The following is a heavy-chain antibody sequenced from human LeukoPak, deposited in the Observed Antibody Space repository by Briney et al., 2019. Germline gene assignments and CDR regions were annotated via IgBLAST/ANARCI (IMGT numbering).Heavy chain of an antibody. D-gene: IGHD3-22*01. CDR1: GGTFSSYA. J-gene: IGHJ6*03. CDR2: IIPIFGTA. Sequence: SVKVSCKASGGTFSSYAISWVRQAPGQGLEWMGGIIPIFGTANYAQKFQGRVTITADESTSTAYMELSSLRSGDTAVYYCARAMIVVVSPSKYYMDVWGKGTTVTVSS. V-gene: IGHV1-69*01. CDR3: ARAMIVVVSPSKYYMDV.